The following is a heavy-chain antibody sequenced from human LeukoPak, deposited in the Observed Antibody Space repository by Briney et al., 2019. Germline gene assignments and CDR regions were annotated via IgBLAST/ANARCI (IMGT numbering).Heavy chain of an antibody. Sequence: SETLSLTCFVSGYPINIDYSWGWIRQSPGKGLEWIGVISPKGITYYNPSLKSRVTISVDTSKNQFSLRLSSVTAADTAVYYCARLHLVSSGWSPMADSWGQGTLVTVSS. CDR3: ARLHLVSSGWSPMADS. V-gene: IGHV4-38-2*01. J-gene: IGHJ4*02. D-gene: IGHD6-19*01. CDR1: GYPINIDYS. CDR2: ISPKGIT.